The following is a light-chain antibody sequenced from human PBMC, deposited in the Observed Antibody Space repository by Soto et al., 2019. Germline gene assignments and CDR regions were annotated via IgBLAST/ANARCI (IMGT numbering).Light chain of an antibody. J-gene: IGLJ2*01. Sequence: QSVLTQPPSVSAAPGQKVTISCSGSSSNIGNNYVSWYQQLPGTAPKLLIYDNNKRPSGIPDRFSGSKSGTSATLGVTGLQTGDEADHYCGTWDSSLSAGVVFGGGTQLTVL. CDR3: GTWDSSLSAGVV. CDR2: DNN. V-gene: IGLV1-51*01. CDR1: SSNIGNNY.